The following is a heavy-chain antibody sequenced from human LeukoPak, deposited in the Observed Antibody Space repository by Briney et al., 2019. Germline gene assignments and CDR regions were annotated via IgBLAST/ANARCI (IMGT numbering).Heavy chain of an antibody. CDR2: IRSKAYGGTT. J-gene: IGHJ4*02. V-gene: IGHV3-49*04. CDR1: GFTFGDYA. CDR3: TRDEYLDY. Sequence: PGGSLRLSCTASGFTFGDYAMSWVRQAPGKGLEWVGFIRSKAYGGTTEYAASVKGRFTISRDDSKSIAYLEMNSLKTEDTAVYYCTRDEYLDYWGQGTLVTVSS.